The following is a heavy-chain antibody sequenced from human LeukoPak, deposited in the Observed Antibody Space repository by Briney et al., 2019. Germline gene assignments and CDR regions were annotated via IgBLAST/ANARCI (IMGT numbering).Heavy chain of an antibody. Sequence: GGSLRLSCAASGFTFSSYWMSWVRQAPGKGLEWVANIKQDGSEKYYVDSVKGRFTISRDNAKNSLYLQTNSLRAEDTAVYYCAREKIVVAAAVDYWGQGTLVTVSS. D-gene: IGHD3-22*01. CDR3: AREKIVVAAAVDY. V-gene: IGHV3-7*01. J-gene: IGHJ4*02. CDR2: IKQDGSEK. CDR1: GFTFSSYW.